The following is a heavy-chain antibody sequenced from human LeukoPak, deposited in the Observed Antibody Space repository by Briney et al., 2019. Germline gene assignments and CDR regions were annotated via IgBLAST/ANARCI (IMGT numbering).Heavy chain of an antibody. CDR1: GGSISNYY. CDR2: IYYSGST. D-gene: IGHD2-15*01. CDR3: AREGCSGGSCGYMDV. J-gene: IGHJ6*03. V-gene: IGHV4-59*12. Sequence: PSETLSLTCTVSGGSISNYYWSWIRQPPGKGLEWIGYIYYSGSTNYNPSLKSRVTISVDTSKSQFSLKLSSVTAADTAVYYCAREGCSGGSCGYMDVWGKGTTVTVSS.